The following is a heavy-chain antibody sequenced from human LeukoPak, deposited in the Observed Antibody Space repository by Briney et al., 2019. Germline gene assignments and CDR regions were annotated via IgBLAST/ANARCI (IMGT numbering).Heavy chain of an antibody. D-gene: IGHD3-3*01. J-gene: IGHJ4*02. CDR1: GFTFDDYA. CDR3: AKDMEWRTNPPGLPVDY. V-gene: IGHV3-9*01. CDR2: ISWNSGSI. Sequence: PGGSLRLSCAASGFTFDDYAMHWVRQAPGKGLEWVSGISWNSGSIGYADSVKGRFTISRDNAKNSLYLQMNSLRAEDTALYYCAKDMEWRTNPPGLPVDYWGQGTLVTVSS.